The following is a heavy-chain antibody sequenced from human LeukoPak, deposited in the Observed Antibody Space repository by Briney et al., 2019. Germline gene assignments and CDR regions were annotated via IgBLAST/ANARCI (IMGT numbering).Heavy chain of an antibody. Sequence: GGSLRLSCEASGSIFSEFAMTWVRQAPGKGLEWVAVIFSDEKTQVYADSVKGRFTISRDNSRNKLFLQMDSLRPDDTAIYYCASPYSGYDGVSLDFHWGQGTKVTVSP. CDR1: GSIFSEFA. D-gene: IGHD5-12*01. V-gene: IGHV3-30*04. J-gene: IGHJ4*02. CDR3: ASPYSGYDGVSLDFH. CDR2: IFSDEKTQ.